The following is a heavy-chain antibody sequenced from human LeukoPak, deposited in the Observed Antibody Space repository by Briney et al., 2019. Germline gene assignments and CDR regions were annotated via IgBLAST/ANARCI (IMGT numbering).Heavy chain of an antibody. CDR2: INPNSGGT. CDR3: ARDFRYDWNPGPFDI. CDR1: GYTFTGYY. J-gene: IGHJ3*02. D-gene: IGHD1-20*01. V-gene: IGHV1-2*02. Sequence: GASVKVSCKASGYTFTGYYMHWVRQAPGQGLEWMGWINPNSGGTNYAQKFQGRVTMTRDTSISTAYMELSSLRSEDTAVYYCARDFRYDWNPGPFDIWGQGTMVTVSS.